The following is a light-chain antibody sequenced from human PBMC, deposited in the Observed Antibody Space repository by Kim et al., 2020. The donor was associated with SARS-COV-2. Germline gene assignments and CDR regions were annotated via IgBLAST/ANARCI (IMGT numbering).Light chain of an antibody. J-gene: IGKJ1*01. CDR1: QHIDNY. CDR2: AAS. CDR3: QHYETYPWT. Sequence: VGDRVTITCRASQHIDNYLAWFQQTPGNAPKSLIYAASTLQSGVPSRFSGSGSGTYFTLTITSLQPEDFATYYCQHYETYPWTFGQGTKVDIK. V-gene: IGKV1-16*01.